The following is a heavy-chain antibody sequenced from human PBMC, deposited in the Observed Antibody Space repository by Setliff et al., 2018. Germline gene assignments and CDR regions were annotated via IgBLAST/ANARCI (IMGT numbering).Heavy chain of an antibody. CDR1: GGSISSGDYY. V-gene: IGHV4-30-4*08. D-gene: IGHD3-10*01. CDR2: IYYSGST. CDR3: SSYYYGPGSYYPYFDY. Sequence: SETLSLTCTVSGGSISSGDYYWSWIRQPPGKGREWIGYIYYSGSTDYNPSLKSRVTISVDTSKNQFSLKLSSVTAAATAVYYCSSYYYGPGSYYPYFDYWGQGTLVTVSS. J-gene: IGHJ4*02.